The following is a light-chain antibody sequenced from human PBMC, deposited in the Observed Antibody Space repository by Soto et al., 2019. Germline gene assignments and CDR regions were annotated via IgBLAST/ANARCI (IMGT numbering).Light chain of an antibody. V-gene: IGKV3D-11*01. J-gene: IGKJ1*01. CDR1: QDVSSN. Sequence: EMVVTQSPATLSVSPGERATLSCRASQDVSSNLAWYQQKPGQAPRLLIYGASNRATGIPDRFSGSGSGTDFTLTISRLEPEDFAVYYCQQRSNWPWTFGQGTKVDIK. CDR3: QQRSNWPWT. CDR2: GAS.